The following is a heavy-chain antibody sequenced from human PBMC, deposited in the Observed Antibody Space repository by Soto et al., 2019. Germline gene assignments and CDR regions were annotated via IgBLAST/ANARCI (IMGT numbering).Heavy chain of an antibody. J-gene: IGHJ4*02. Sequence: QVQLVQSGAEVKKPGASVKVSCKVSGHTLTELSMHWVRLAPGKGLEWMGGFDPEDGETISAQKFQGRVTMTEDTSTASTSLGLSSLRSEDTAVYYCAAGGTRWLHSPFDYWGQGTLVTISS. CDR3: AAGGTRWLHSPFDY. V-gene: IGHV1-24*01. D-gene: IGHD1-1*01. CDR2: FDPEDGET. CDR1: GHTLTELS.